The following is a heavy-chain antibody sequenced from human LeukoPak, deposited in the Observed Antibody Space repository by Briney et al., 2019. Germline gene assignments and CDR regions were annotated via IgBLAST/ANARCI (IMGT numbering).Heavy chain of an antibody. Sequence: GGSLRLSCAASGFTFSSYSMNWDRQAPGKGLEWVSSISSSSSYIYYADSVKGRFTISRDNAKNSLYLQMNSLRAEDTAVYYCARSHRGPMGAFDIWGQGTMVTVSS. CDR1: GFTFSSYS. CDR3: ARSHRGPMGAFDI. J-gene: IGHJ3*02. CDR2: ISSSSSYI. V-gene: IGHV3-21*01. D-gene: IGHD1-14*01.